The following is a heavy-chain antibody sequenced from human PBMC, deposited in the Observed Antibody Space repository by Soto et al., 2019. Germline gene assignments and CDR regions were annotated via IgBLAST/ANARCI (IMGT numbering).Heavy chain of an antibody. Sequence: SLKISCKGSGYSFTTYWIGWVRQTPGKGLEWMASVYPDDSDIRYSPSFQGQVTISADKSISTAYMQWSSLKASDAAMYYCARLPGPFSTGWYYFDQWGQGTLVTVSS. CDR3: ARLPGPFSTGWYYFDQ. CDR2: VYPDDSDI. J-gene: IGHJ4*02. CDR1: GYSFTTYW. V-gene: IGHV5-51*01. D-gene: IGHD6-19*01.